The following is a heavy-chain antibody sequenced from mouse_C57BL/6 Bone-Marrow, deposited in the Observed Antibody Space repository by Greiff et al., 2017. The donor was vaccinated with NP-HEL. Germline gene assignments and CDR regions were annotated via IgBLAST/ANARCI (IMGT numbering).Heavy chain of an antibody. CDR2: IDPSDSYT. CDR3: ARGPYYYGSSSYAMDY. CDR1: GYTFTSYW. V-gene: IGHV1-59*01. D-gene: IGHD1-1*01. J-gene: IGHJ4*01. Sequence: QVQLQQSGAELVRPGTSVKLSCKASGYTFTSYWMHWVKQRPGQGLEWIGVIDPSDSYTNYNQKFKGKATLTVDTSSSTAYMQLSSLTSEDSAVYYCARGPYYYGSSSYAMDYWGQGTSVTVSS.